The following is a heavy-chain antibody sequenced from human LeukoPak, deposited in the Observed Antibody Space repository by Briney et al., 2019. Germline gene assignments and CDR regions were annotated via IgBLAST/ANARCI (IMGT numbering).Heavy chain of an antibody. CDR2: VFDSGST. Sequence: SETLSLTCSVSGASFSTNYWSWIRQPPGRGLEWIGYVFDSGSTNYNPSLKSRVTISVDTSTKQFSLRLSSVTAADTAVYYCATQRRGTSYHNWGQGTLVTVSS. CDR3: ATQRRGTSYHN. V-gene: IGHV4-59*01. J-gene: IGHJ4*02. CDR1: GASFSTNY. D-gene: IGHD2-2*01.